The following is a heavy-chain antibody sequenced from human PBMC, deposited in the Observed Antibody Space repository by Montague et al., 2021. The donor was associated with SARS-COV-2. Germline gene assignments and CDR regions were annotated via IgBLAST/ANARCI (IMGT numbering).Heavy chain of an antibody. Sequence: SETLSLTCTVSGGSISSSSYYWGWIRQPPGQGLEWIGSIYYSGSTYYNPSLKSRVTISVDTTKNQFSLKLISVTAADTAVYYCVEIVGAADYWGQGTLVTVSS. V-gene: IGHV4-39*01. J-gene: IGHJ4*02. CDR1: GGSISSSSYY. D-gene: IGHD1-26*01. CDR3: VEIVGAADY. CDR2: IYYSGST.